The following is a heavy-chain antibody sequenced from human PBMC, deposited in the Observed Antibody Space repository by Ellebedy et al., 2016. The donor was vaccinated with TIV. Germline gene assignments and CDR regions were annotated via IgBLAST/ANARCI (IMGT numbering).Heavy chain of an antibody. V-gene: IGHV3-30-3*01. CDR2: LSYDGTIR. CDR1: GFTFSNYA. J-gene: IGHJ4*02. CDR3: SRDGVWFGELSVWDY. D-gene: IGHD3-10*01. Sequence: GGSLRLSCVAYGFTFSNYAMHWVRQAPGKGLEWVATLSYDGTIRYYAGSMKGRFTISRDNSKNTLYLQMNSLRPEDTAVYFCSRDGVWFGELSVWDYWGQGTLVTVSS.